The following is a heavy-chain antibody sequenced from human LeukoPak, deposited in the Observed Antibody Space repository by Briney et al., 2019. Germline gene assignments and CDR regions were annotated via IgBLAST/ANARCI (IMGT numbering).Heavy chain of an antibody. CDR1: GFTFHYYC. D-gene: IGHD2-2*02. Sequence: GGSLRLSCAASGFTFHYYCMNWVRQAPGKGLEWVSSIKSSGVYAYYADSVKGRFTISRDNAENSLYLQMDSLRAEDTGLYYCARGREPYTNIDWFDPWGQGTLVTVSS. J-gene: IGHJ5*02. CDR2: IKSSGVYA. V-gene: IGHV3-21*01. CDR3: ARGREPYTNIDWFDP.